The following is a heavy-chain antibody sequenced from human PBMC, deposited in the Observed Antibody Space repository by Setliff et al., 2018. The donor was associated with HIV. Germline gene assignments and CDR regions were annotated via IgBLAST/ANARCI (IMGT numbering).Heavy chain of an antibody. J-gene: IGHJ4*02. CDR1: GGSIYGSDYY. CDR3: ARQGQLGSE. D-gene: IGHD1-1*01. Sequence: ETLSLTCTVSGGSIYGSDYYWGWIRQPPGKGLESIGSIYYSGSTYYKPSLKSRVTISVDTSKNQFSLKLSSVTAADTAVYYCARQGQLGSEWGQGTLVTRLL. V-gene: IGHV4-39*01. CDR2: IYYSGST.